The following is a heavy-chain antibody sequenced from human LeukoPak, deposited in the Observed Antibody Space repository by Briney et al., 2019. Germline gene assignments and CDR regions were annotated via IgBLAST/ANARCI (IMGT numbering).Heavy chain of an antibody. CDR1: GFTFSSHW. CDR3: AREWNYYGSGIMDV. Sequence: GGSLRLSCAASGFTFSSHWVSWVRQAPGKGLEWVANIKQDGGEKYYVGSVKGRFTVSRDNAKNSLYLQMNSLRAEDTAVYYCAREWNYYGSGIMDVWGKGTTVTVSS. D-gene: IGHD3-10*01. CDR2: IKQDGGEK. V-gene: IGHV3-7*01. J-gene: IGHJ6*04.